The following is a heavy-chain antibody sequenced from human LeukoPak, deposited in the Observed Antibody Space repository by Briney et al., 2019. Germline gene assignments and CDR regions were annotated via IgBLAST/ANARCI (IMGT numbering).Heavy chain of an antibody. J-gene: IGHJ6*02. Sequence: GGSLRLSCAASGFTFSSYGMHWVRQAPGKGLEWVAVISYDGSNKYYADSVKGRFTISRDNSKNTLYLQMNSLRAEDTAVYYCAKIAEKGWYYYYGMDVWGQGTTVIVSS. V-gene: IGHV3-30*18. CDR3: AKIAEKGWYYYYGMDV. CDR2: ISYDGSNK. CDR1: GFTFSSYG. D-gene: IGHD2-15*01.